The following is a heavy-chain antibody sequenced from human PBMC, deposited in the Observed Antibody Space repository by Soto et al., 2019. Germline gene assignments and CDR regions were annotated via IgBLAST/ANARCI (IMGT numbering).Heavy chain of an antibody. V-gene: IGHV1-18*04. CDR3: ARDSVLIQPTAMAPGYYFDY. CDR2: ISAYNGNT. D-gene: IGHD5-18*01. J-gene: IGHJ4*02. Sequence: RASVKVSCKASGYTFTSYGISWVRQAPGQGLEWMGWISAYNGNTNYAQKLQGRVTMTTDTSTSTAYMELRSLRSDDTAVYYCARDSVLIQPTAMAPGYYFDYWGQGTLVTVSS. CDR1: GYTFTSYG.